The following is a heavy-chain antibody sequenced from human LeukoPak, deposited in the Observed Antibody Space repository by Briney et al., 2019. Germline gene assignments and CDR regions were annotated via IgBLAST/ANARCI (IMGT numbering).Heavy chain of an antibody. V-gene: IGHV3-30-3*01. D-gene: IGHD5-24*01. CDR1: GFTFSSYA. CDR2: ISYDGSNK. Sequence: PGGSLRLSCAASGFTFSSYAMHWVRQAPGKGLEWVAVISYDGSNKYYADSVKGRFTISRDNSKNTLYLQMNSLRAEDTAVYYCARKSRDGYNYDSSGFFDYWGQATLVTVSS. CDR3: ARKSRDGYNYDSSGFFDY. J-gene: IGHJ4*02.